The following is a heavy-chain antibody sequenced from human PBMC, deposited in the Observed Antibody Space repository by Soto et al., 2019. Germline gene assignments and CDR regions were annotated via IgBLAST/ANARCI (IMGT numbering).Heavy chain of an antibody. J-gene: IGHJ4*02. CDR2: IKSKTDGGTT. V-gene: IGHV3-15*01. Sequence: GGSLRLSCAAAGGTFSNAWMSWVRQAPGKGLEWVGRIKSKTDGGTTDYAAPVKGRFTISRDDSKNTLYLQMNSLKTEDTAVYYCTTPGVVTATDYWGQGTLVTVSS. D-gene: IGHD2-21*02. CDR3: TTPGVVTATDY. CDR1: GGTFSNAW.